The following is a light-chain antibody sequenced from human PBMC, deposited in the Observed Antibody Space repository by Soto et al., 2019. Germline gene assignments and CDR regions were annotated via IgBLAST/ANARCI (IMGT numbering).Light chain of an antibody. J-gene: IGLJ2*01. Sequence: QSALAQPPSASGSPGQSVTISCTGTSSDIGAYNYVSWYQQYPGKAPKLIIYDVNQRPSGVPDRFSGSKSGNTASLTVSGLTAEDEAVYYCSSFAGGAHVVFGGGTKLTVL. V-gene: IGLV2-8*01. CDR2: DVN. CDR3: SSFAGGAHVV. CDR1: SSDIGAYNY.